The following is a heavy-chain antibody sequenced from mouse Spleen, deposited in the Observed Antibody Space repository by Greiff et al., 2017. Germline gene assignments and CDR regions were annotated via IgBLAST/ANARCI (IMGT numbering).Heavy chain of an antibody. CDR3: ARPGDLLRWHYFDY. D-gene: IGHD1-1*01. V-gene: IGHV1-66*01. CDR1: GYSFTSYY. Sequence: VKLQQSGPELVKPGASVKISCKASGYSFTSYYIHWVKQRPGQGLEWIGWIYPGSGNTKYNEKFKGKATLTADTSSSTAYMQLSSLTSEDSAVYYCARPGDLLRWHYFDYWGQGTTLTVSS. CDR2: IYPGSGNT. J-gene: IGHJ2*01.